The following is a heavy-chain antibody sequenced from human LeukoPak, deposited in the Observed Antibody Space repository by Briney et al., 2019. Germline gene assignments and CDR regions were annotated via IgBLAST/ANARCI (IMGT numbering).Heavy chain of an antibody. V-gene: IGHV3-74*01. CDR1: GFRFSSYW. J-gene: IGHJ5*02. CDR2: IDSYGSGT. CDR3: VRDGDGDYPVDA. D-gene: IGHD4-17*01. Sequence: GGSLRLSCAASGFRFSSYWMHWVRQAPGKGLVWVSRIDSYGSGTTYADSVKGRFTISRDNAKNTLYLQMNSLSAEDTAIYYCVRDGDGDYPVDAWGQGTLVTVSS.